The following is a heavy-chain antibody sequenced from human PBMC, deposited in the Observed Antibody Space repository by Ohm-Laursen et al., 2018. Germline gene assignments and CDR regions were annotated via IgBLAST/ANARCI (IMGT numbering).Heavy chain of an antibody. J-gene: IGHJ5*02. CDR1: GFTFSNYA. D-gene: IGHD2-2*01. V-gene: IGHV3-9*01. CDR3: AKDMGPAALDP. CDR2: ISWNSGSI. Sequence: SLRLSCAASGFTFSNYAMHWVRQAPGKGLEWVSSISWNSGSIGYADSVKGRFTISRDNAKNSLYLQMNSLRAEDTASYYCAKDMGPAALDPWGQGTLVTVSS.